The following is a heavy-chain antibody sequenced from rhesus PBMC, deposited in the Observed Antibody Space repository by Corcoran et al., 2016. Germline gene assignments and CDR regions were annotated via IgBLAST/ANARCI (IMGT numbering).Heavy chain of an antibody. V-gene: IGHV4S10*01. J-gene: IGHJ4*01. D-gene: IGHD1-1*01. CDR2: ISGSGTNT. Sequence: QVQLQASGPGLVKPAETLSLTCAVSGASIRTYWWTWVRQPPGKGLEWIGYISGSGTNTNNNPSLKSRVTISKDTSNTQFSWKLNSVTAADTAVYYCARDLGTWGQGVLVTVSS. CDR1: GASIRTYW. CDR3: ARDLGT.